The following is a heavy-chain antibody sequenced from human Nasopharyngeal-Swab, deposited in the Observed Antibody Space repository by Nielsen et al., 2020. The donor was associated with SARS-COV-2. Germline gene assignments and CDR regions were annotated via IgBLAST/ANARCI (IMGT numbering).Heavy chain of an antibody. CDR2: ISSSGSTI. V-gene: IGHV3-48*03. CDR3: AREGVAVPVADAFDI. D-gene: IGHD2-15*01. Sequence: WGSLTLSCAASGFTFSSYETNWVRQAPGKGLEWVSYISSSGSTIYYADSVKGRFTISRDNAKNSLYLQMNSLRAEDTAVYYFAREGVAVPVADAFDIWGQGTMVTVSS. J-gene: IGHJ3*02. CDR1: GFTFSSYE.